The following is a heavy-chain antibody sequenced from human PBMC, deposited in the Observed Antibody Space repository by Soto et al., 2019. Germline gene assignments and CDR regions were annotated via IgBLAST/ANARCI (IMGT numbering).Heavy chain of an antibody. J-gene: IGHJ3*02. D-gene: IGHD6-13*01. CDR3: ASRYSSAFAI. CDR1: GGSISSYY. V-gene: IGHV4-59*08. Sequence: QVQLQESGPGLVKPSETLSLTCTVSGGSISSYYWSWIRQPPGKGLEWIGYIYYSGSTNYNPSLNIRVTLSVATSKNQFPPKLSSVTAADTAVYYCASRYSSAFAIWGQPTMVTVSS. CDR2: IYYSGST.